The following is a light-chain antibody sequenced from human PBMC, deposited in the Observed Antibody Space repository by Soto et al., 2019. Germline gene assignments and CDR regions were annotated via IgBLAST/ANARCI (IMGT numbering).Light chain of an antibody. CDR2: DAS. J-gene: IGKJ5*01. CDR3: QQRSNWRIT. V-gene: IGKV3-11*01. Sequence: EIVLTQSPATLSLSPGERATLSCRASQSVSSYLAWYQQKPGQAPRLLIYDASNRATGTPARFSGSGSGTDFTLTISSLAPEEFAVYYCQQRSNWRITFGQGTRLEIK. CDR1: QSVSSY.